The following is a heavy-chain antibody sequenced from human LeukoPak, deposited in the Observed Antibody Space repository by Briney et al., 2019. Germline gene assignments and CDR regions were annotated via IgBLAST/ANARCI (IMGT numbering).Heavy chain of an antibody. Sequence: GGSLRLSCAASGFTFNTYAMSWVRQAPGKGLEWVSSIGGGGGTYCADSLKGRFTISRDNSKNTLYLQMNSLRAEDMAVYYCAKGNSGYNSGYYYHFFDYWGQGTLVTVSS. CDR3: AKGNSGYNSGYYYHFFDY. CDR1: GFTFNTYA. V-gene: IGHV3-23*01. D-gene: IGHD5-12*01. J-gene: IGHJ4*02. CDR2: IGGGGGT.